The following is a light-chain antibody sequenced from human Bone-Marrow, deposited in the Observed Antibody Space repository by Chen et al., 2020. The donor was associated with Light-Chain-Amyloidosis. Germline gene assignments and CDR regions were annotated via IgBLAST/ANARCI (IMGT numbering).Light chain of an antibody. V-gene: IGKV3-20*01. J-gene: IGKJ4*01. CDR1: QTISSNY. CDR3: QQYGTSPLT. Sequence: ELVLKQSPGTLSLSLGEGANLSCRASQTISSNYLTWYQQKFGQAPRLLIYGSSSRATGIPDRFTGSGSGTDFTLTINRLEPEDFAMYYCQQYGTSPLTFGGGTKVEIK. CDR2: GSS.